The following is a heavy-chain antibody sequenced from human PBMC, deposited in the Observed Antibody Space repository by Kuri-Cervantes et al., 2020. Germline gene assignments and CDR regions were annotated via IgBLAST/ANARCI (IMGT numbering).Heavy chain of an antibody. D-gene: IGHD4-23*01. Sequence: ASVKVSCKASGYTFTGYYMHWVRQAPGQGLEWMGWISAYNGNTNYAQKLQGRVTMTTDTSTSTAYMELRSLRSDDTAVYYCARDNGYGGNYYYYYYGMDVWGQGTTVTVSS. CDR3: ARDNGYGGNYYYYYYGMDV. V-gene: IGHV1-18*04. CDR1: GYTFTGYY. CDR2: ISAYNGNT. J-gene: IGHJ6*02.